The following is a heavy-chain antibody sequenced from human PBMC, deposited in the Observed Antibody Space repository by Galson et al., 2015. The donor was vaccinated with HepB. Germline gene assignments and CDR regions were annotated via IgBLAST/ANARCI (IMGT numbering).Heavy chain of an antibody. J-gene: IGHJ5*02. D-gene: IGHD3-3*02. Sequence: SLRLSCAASGFIFETYWMSWVRQAPGKGPEWVAGINEDGSQKYYLDSVKGRFTVSRDNAKNSLYLQMSSLGVEDTAVYYCARQGRTFAPCGQGTLVTVSS. V-gene: IGHV3-7*01. CDR2: INEDGSQK. CDR1: GFIFETYW. CDR3: ARQGRTFAP.